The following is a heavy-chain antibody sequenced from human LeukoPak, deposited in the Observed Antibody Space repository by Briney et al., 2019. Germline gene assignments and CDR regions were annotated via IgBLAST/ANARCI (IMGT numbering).Heavy chain of an antibody. V-gene: IGHV4-39*01. CDR2: IYYSGST. CDR3: GKQFIPDYGSASSFEY. CDR1: GGSFSSSSFF. J-gene: IGHJ4*02. Sequence: SETLSLTCTVSGGSFSSSSFFWGWIRQPPGKGLEWDGTIYYSGSTYYNPSLKGRVTISVDTSKIQFSLKVRSVTAADTAVYYCGKQFIPDYGSASSFEYWGQGILVTVSS. D-gene: IGHD3-10*01.